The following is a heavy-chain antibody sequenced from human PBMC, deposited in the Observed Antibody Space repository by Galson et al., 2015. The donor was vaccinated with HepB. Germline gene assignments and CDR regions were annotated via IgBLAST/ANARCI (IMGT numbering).Heavy chain of an antibody. J-gene: IGHJ4*02. CDR1: GYTFTGYY. V-gene: IGHV1-2*06. D-gene: IGHD2-2*01. Sequence: SVKVSCKASGYTFTGYYMHWVRQAPGQGLEWMGRINPNSSGTNYAQKFQGRVTMTRDTSISTAYMELGRLRSDDTAVYYCAKDPEDIVVVPAAEPPDYWGQGTLVTVSS. CDR3: AKDPEDIVVVPAAEPPDY. CDR2: INPNSSGT.